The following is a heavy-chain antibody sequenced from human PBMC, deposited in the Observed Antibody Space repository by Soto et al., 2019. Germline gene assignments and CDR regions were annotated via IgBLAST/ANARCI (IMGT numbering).Heavy chain of an antibody. CDR1: SVSITSSNW. CDR2: ISHSGTV. V-gene: IGHV4-4*02. J-gene: IGHJ4*02. Sequence: SETLSLTCDVSSVSITSSNWWTWVRQPPGKGLEWLGKISHSGTVNYNATLRSRVTISVDKPKNQLSLQLMSVIAADTAVYYCARDYDGFDYWGPGILVTVSS. D-gene: IGHD3-16*01. CDR3: ARDYDGFDY.